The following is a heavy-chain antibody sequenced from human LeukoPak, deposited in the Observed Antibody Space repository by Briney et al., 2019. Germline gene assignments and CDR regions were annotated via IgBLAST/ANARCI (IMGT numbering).Heavy chain of an antibody. V-gene: IGHV3-53*01. CDR1: GFTVSSSY. CDR3: ARARVGVAGFFDY. J-gene: IGHJ4*02. Sequence: GGSLRLSCAASGFTVSSSYMTWVRQPPGKGLEWVAVIYSGGSTHYADSVKGRFAISRDNSENTLYLQTNSLRAEDTAVYYCARARVGVAGFFDYWGQGTLVTVSS. D-gene: IGHD1-26*01. CDR2: IYSGGST.